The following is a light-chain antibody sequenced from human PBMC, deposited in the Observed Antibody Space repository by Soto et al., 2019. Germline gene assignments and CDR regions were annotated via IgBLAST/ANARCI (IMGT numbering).Light chain of an antibody. CDR1: SSNIGHNY. Sequence: QSVLTQPPSVSAAPRQKGTISCSGSSSNIGHNYVSWYQQLPGTVPKLLIYDNNQRPSGIPDRFSGSKSGTSATLGITGLQTGDEADYYCGAWDSSLSLWVFGGGTKLTVL. CDR2: DNN. J-gene: IGLJ3*02. V-gene: IGLV1-51*01. CDR3: GAWDSSLSLWV.